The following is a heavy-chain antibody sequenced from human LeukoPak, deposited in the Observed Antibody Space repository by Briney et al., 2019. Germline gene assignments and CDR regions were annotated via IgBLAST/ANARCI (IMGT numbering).Heavy chain of an antibody. CDR3: ARLGRYGDYVVN. Sequence: PSETLSLTCAVSGYSISSGYYWGWIRHPPGKGLEWIGSIYHSGSTYSNPSLKGRVTISVDTSKNQFSLKLSSVTAADTAVYYCARLGRYGDYVVNWGQGTLVTVSS. CDR1: GYSISSGYY. D-gene: IGHD4-17*01. J-gene: IGHJ4*02. V-gene: IGHV4-38-2*01. CDR2: IYHSGST.